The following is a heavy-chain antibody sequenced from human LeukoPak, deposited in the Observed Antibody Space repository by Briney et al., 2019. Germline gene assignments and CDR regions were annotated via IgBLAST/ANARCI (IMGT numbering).Heavy chain of an antibody. J-gene: IGHJ6*02. CDR3: ARNLLPAAGAPYYYGMDV. Sequence: GSSVKVSCKASGGTFSSYAISWVRQAPGQGLEWMGSIIPILGIANYAQKFQGRVTITADKSTSTAYMELSSLRSEDTAVYYCARNLLPAAGAPYYYGMDVWGQGTTVTVSS. D-gene: IGHD6-13*01. CDR2: IIPILGIA. CDR1: GGTFSSYA. V-gene: IGHV1-69*04.